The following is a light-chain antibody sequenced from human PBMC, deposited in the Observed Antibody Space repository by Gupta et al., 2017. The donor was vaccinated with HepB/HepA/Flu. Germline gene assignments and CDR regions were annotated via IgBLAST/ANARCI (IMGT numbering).Light chain of an antibody. J-gene: IGLJ3*02. CDR3: CSFAGSLTFGV. CDR2: EVN. CDR1: NTDVGNYNL. Sequence: QSALTPPASVSGSLGQSITISCTGTNTDVGNYNLVSWYQQHPGKAPKFVIYEVNKGPSGVSSRFSGSKSGNSASLTSSGLQAEDEADYFCCSFAGSLTFGVFGGGTKVTVL. V-gene: IGLV2-23*02.